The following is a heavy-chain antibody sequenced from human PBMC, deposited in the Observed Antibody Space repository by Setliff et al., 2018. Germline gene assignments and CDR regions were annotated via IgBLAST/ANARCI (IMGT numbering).Heavy chain of an antibody. Sequence: PGESLKISCKGSGYTFTTNWIAWVRQMPGKGLEWMGIIYPGDSDTRYSPSFEGQVTISADKSISTAYLQWGSLKASDTAMYYCARVGPLTDDAFDIWGQGTMVTVSS. V-gene: IGHV5-51*01. CDR2: IYPGDSDT. CDR3: ARVGPLTDDAFDI. J-gene: IGHJ3*02. CDR1: GYTFTTNW. D-gene: IGHD1-26*01.